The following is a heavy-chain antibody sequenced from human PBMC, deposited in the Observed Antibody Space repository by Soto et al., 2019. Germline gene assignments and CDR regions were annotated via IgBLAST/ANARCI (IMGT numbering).Heavy chain of an antibody. CDR1: DFTLSSYA. CDR3: AKAEILGLFYSYYYLDV. D-gene: IGHD3-3*01. J-gene: IGHJ6*03. Sequence: EVQLLESGGGLVQPGGSLRLSCAASDFTLSSYAMSWVRQAPGKGLEWVSTITGSGGRTYYADSVKGRFTISRDKSNDALFLRMSSLRAEDTAVYYCAKAEILGLFYSYYYLDVWGKGTTVSVSS. V-gene: IGHV3-23*01. CDR2: ITGSGGRT.